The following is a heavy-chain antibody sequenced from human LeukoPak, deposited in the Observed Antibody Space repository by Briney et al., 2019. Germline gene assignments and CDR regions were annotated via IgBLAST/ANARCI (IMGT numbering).Heavy chain of an antibody. CDR2: INWNSGST. J-gene: IGHJ4*02. D-gene: IGHD4-17*01. CDR1: GFTFDDYG. V-gene: IGHV3-20*04. CDR3: ARDHYGDFDY. Sequence: GGSLRLSCAASGFTFDDYGMSWVRQAPGKGLEWVSGINWNSGSTGYADSVKGRFTISRDNAKDSLYLQMNSLRAEDTAVYYCARDHYGDFDYWGQGTLVTVSS.